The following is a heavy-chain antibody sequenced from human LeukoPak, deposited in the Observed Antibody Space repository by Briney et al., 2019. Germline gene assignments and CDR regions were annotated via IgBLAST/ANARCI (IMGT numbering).Heavy chain of an antibody. CDR2: IYHSGST. J-gene: IGHJ4*02. CDR3: ASSVGVVNFDY. CDR1: GYSISSGYY. V-gene: IGHV4-38-2*02. Sequence: PSETLSLTCTVSGYSISSGYYWGWIRQPPGKGLEWIGSIYHSGSTYYNPSLKSRVTISVDTSKNQFSLKLSSVTAADTAVCYCASSVGVVNFDYWGQGTLVTVSS. D-gene: IGHD3-3*01.